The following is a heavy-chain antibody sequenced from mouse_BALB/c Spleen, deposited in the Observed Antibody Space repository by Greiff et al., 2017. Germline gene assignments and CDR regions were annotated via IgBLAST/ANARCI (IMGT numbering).Heavy chain of an antibody. Sequence: EVNLVESGGGLVKPGGSLKLSCAASGFTFSSYAMSWVRQTPEKRLEWVASISSGGSTYYPDSVKGRFTISRDDARNILYLQMSSLRAEDTAMYCCARATTMSTRFDYWGQGTTLTVSS. V-gene: IGHV5-6-5*01. CDR1: GFTFSSYA. CDR2: ISSGGST. CDR3: ARATTMSTRFDY. D-gene: IGHD2-4*01. J-gene: IGHJ2*01.